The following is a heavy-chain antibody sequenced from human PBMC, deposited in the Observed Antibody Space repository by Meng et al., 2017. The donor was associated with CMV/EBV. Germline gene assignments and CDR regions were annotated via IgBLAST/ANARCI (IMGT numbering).Heavy chain of an antibody. J-gene: IGHJ3*02. Sequence: ASVKVSCKASGYTFTSYYMHWVRQAPGQGLEWMGIINPSGGSTSYAQKFQGRVTMTRDTSTSTVYMELSSLRSEDTVVYYCARTYYDFWSGYYGADAFDIWGQGTMVTVSS. CDR1: GYTFTSYY. CDR3: ARTYYDFWSGYYGADAFDI. D-gene: IGHD3-3*01. V-gene: IGHV1-46*01. CDR2: INPSGGST.